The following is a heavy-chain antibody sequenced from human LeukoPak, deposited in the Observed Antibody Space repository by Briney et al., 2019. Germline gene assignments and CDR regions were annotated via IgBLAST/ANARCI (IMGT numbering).Heavy chain of an antibody. V-gene: IGHV4-39*07. CDR1: GGSISSSSYY. J-gene: IGHJ4*02. Sequence: SETLSLTCTVSGGSISSSSYYWGWIRQPPGKGLEWIGSIYYSGSTYYNPSLKSRVTISVDTSKNQFSLNLSSLTAADTAVYFCARVGPGVLDYWGQGTLVTVSS. CDR3: ARVGPGVLDY. D-gene: IGHD7-27*01. CDR2: IYYSGST.